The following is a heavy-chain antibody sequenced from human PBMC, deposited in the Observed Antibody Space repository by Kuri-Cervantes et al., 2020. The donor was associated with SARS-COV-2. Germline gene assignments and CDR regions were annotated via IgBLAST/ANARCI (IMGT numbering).Heavy chain of an antibody. J-gene: IGHJ5*02. CDR1: GFTFSSYA. D-gene: IGHD3-3*01. CDR3: ASLSNLEWLPP. CDR2: ISYDGSNK. V-gene: IGHV3-30-3*01. Sequence: LSLTCAAFGFTFSSYAMHWVRQAPGKGLEWVAVISYDGSNKYYADSVKGRFTISRDNSKNTLYLQMNSLRAEDTAVYYCASLSNLEWLPPWGQGTLVTVSS.